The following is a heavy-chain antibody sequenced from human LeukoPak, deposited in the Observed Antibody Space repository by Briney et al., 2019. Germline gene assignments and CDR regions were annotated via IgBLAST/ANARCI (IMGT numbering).Heavy chain of an antibody. Sequence: SVKVSCKASGGTFNSYAISWVRQAPGQGLEWMGGIIPIFGTANYAQKFQGRVTITTDESTSTAYMELSSLRSEDAAVYYCARGPELERFDYWGQGTLVTVSS. J-gene: IGHJ4*02. D-gene: IGHD1-1*01. CDR3: ARGPELERFDY. V-gene: IGHV1-69*05. CDR1: GGTFNSYA. CDR2: IIPIFGTA.